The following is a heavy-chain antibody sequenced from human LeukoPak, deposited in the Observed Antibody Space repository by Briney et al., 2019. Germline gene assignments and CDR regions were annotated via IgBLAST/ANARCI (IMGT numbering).Heavy chain of an antibody. D-gene: IGHD1-26*01. CDR1: GFTFRSFS. V-gene: IGHV3-21*01. J-gene: IGHJ3*02. CDR3: AGDHSDRAGRGLDI. CDR2: ISGGSSYI. Sequence: GGSLRLFYATWGFTFRSFSINWVTQAPGKGLEWVSSISGGSSYIYYADSVKGRFTVSRDNAENSLYLQMNSLRVEDSAFYYCAGDHSDRAGRGLDIWGQGTVVTVSS.